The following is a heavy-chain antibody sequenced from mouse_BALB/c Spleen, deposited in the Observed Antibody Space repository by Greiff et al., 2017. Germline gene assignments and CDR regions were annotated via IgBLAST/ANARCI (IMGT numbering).Heavy chain of an antibody. CDR2: SRNKANDYTT. CDR3: ARDPPFTTAFAY. CDR1: GFTFSDFY. V-gene: IGHV7-1*02. D-gene: IGHD1-2*01. Sequence: EVQVVESGGGLVQPGGSLRLSCATSGFTFSDFYMEWVRQPPGKRLEWIAASRNKANDYTTEYSASVKGRFIVSRDTSQSILYLQMNALRAEDTAIYCCARDPPFTTAFAYWGQGTLVTVSA. J-gene: IGHJ3*01.